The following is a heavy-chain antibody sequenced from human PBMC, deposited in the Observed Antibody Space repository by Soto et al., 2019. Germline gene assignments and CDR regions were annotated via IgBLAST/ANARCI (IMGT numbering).Heavy chain of an antibody. D-gene: IGHD2-15*01. Sequence: QTGGSLRLSCAASGFTFSSYWMSWVRQAPGKGLEWVANIKQDGSEKYYVDSVKGRFTISRDNAKNSLYLQMNSLRAEDTAVYYCARDAWSYHYYYGMDVWGQGTTVTVSS. CDR1: GFTFSSYW. CDR2: IKQDGSEK. CDR3: ARDAWSYHYYYGMDV. V-gene: IGHV3-7*01. J-gene: IGHJ6*02.